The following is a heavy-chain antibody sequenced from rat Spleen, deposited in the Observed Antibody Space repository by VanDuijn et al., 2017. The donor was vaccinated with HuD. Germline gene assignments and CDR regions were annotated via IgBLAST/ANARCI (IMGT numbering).Heavy chain of an antibody. Sequence: EVRLVESGGGPVQPGRSLTLSCEASEFKFINYWMTWIRQAPGKGLEWVASITNTGGSTYYPDSVKGRFTISRDNAKSSLYLQMDSLRSEDTATYYCTRNSDYWGQGVMVTVSS. J-gene: IGHJ2*01. CDR2: ITNTGGST. CDR1: EFKFINYW. CDR3: TRNSDY. V-gene: IGHV5-31*01.